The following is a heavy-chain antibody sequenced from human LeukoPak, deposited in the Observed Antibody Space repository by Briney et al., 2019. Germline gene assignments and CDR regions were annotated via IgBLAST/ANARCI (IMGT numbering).Heavy chain of an antibody. V-gene: IGHV3-23*01. J-gene: IGHJ4*02. CDR1: GFTFSTYA. CDR2: ISPSGGHI. Sequence: GGSLRLSCAASGFTFSTYAMTWVRRAPGKGLEWVSAISPSGGHIYYADSVKRRFTSSRDNSKSTLFLQMNNLRAEDTAIYYCAKNRGTGMAFYDYWGQGTQVTVSS. D-gene: IGHD5-18*01. CDR3: AKNRGTGMAFYDY.